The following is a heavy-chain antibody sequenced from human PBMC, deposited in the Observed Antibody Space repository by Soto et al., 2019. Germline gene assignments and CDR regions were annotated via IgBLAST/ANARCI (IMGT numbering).Heavy chain of an antibody. J-gene: IGHJ5*02. Sequence: GESLRISCVVSGLTFSTYSMNWVRQTPGKGLEWVSSISRTSSYIYYRDSVKGRFTISRDNAKNSLYLQMNGLRVEDTAVYYCVSDQKREHFETSGPNWFATWGQGTLVTVSS. CDR3: VSDQKREHFETSGPNWFAT. CDR2: ISRTSSYI. V-gene: IGHV3-21*06. CDR1: GLTFSTYS. D-gene: IGHD6-19*01.